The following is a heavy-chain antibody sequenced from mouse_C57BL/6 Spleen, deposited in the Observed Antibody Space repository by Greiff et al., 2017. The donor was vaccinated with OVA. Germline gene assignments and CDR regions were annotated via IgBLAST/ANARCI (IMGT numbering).Heavy chain of an antibody. CDR2: IYPGDGDT. V-gene: IGHV1-82*01. J-gene: IGHJ2*01. D-gene: IGHD4-1*01. CDR3: ARSELADY. CDR1: GYAFSRSW. Sequence: QVQLKESGPELVKPGASVKISCKASGYAFSRSWMNWVKQRPGKGLEWIGRIYPGDGDTNYNGKFKGKATLTADKSSSTAYMQLSSLTSEDSAVYFWARSELADYWGQGTTLTVSS.